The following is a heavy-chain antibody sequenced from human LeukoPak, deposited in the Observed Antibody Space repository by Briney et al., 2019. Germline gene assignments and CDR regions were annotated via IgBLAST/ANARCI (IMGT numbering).Heavy chain of an antibody. D-gene: IGHD5-12*01. CDR3: ARHRGSGYDTDH. V-gene: IGHV1-8*01. Sequence: ASVKVSCKASGYTFTSYDINWVRQATGQGLEWMGWMNPNSGNTGYAQRFQGRVTMTRNTSISTAYMELSSLRSEDTAVYYCARHRGSGYDTDHWGQGMLVTVSS. J-gene: IGHJ5*02. CDR1: GYTFTSYD. CDR2: MNPNSGNT.